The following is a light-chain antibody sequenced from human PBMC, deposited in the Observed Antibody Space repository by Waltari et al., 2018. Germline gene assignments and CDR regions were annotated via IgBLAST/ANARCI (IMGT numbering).Light chain of an antibody. CDR1: SLRTSY. CDR3: SSRNGRANQVV. CDR2: GKD. Sequence: SSELTQDPVVSVALGQTVRITCQGDSLRTSYASWYQLKPGQAPVLVIYGKDKRPSGIPDRISGYSSGATSSLTITGAQAEDEADYYCSSRNGRANQVVFAGGTKVTVL. V-gene: IGLV3-19*01. J-gene: IGLJ3*02.